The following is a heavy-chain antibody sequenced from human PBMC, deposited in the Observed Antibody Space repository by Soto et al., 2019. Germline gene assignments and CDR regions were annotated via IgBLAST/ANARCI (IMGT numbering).Heavy chain of an antibody. Sequence: GSLRLSCAASGFTFSSYAMHWVRQAPGKGLEWVAVISYDGSNKYYADSVKGRFTISRDNSKNTLYLQMNSLRAEDTAVYYCARDPDYYDSSGYYPDWGQGTLVTVSS. D-gene: IGHD3-22*01. CDR3: ARDPDYYDSSGYYPD. V-gene: IGHV3-30-3*01. J-gene: IGHJ4*02. CDR2: ISYDGSNK. CDR1: GFTFSSYA.